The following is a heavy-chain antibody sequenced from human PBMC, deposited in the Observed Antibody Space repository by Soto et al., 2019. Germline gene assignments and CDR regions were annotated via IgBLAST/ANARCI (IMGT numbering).Heavy chain of an antibody. CDR3: AKDIRSSGGRSPFDL. J-gene: IGHJ4*02. CDR2: ISGRVNST. CDR1: GFAFGTYV. V-gene: IGHV3-23*01. D-gene: IGHD2-15*01. Sequence: EVQLLESGGGLVQPGGSLRLSCEASGFAFGTYVMSWVRQAPGKGLEWVSAISGRVNSTYYAGSVKGRFTISRDNAKNTLYLQMTSLRAEDTAVYYCAKDIRSSGGRSPFDLWGQGTLVTVSS.